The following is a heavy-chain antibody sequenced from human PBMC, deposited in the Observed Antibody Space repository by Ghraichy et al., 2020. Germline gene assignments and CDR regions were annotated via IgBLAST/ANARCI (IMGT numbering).Heavy chain of an antibody. CDR2: IRFDGSNK. V-gene: IGHV3-30*02. CDR1: GFTFSSSG. D-gene: IGHD3-9*01. CDR3: AKNDILTGYYALDT. J-gene: IGHJ3*02. Sequence: GGSLRLSCAASGFTFSSSGMHWVRQAPGKGLEWVAFIRFDGSNKNYADSVKGRFTISRDNSNNTLYLQMNSLRDEDTAVYYCAKNDILTGYYALDTWGQGTMVTVSS.